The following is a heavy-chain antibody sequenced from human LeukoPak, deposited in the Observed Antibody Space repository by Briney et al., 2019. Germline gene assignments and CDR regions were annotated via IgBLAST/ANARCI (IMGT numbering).Heavy chain of an antibody. Sequence: SETLSLTCTVSGGSISSSRYFWGWIRQPPGKGLEWIGNIYYSGNTYYNPSLKSRVTISVDTSKNQYSLKLSSVTAADTAVYYCARGPAPLGVVVPAAFYLDYWGQGTLVTVSS. J-gene: IGHJ4*02. CDR1: GGSISSSRYF. D-gene: IGHD2-2*01. CDR2: IYYSGNT. V-gene: IGHV4-39*01. CDR3: ARGPAPLGVVVPAAFYLDY.